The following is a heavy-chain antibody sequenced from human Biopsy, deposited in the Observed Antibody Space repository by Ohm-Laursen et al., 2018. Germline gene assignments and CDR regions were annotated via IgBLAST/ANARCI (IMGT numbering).Heavy chain of an antibody. CDR2: INTYSGNT. D-gene: IGHD4-17*01. Sequence: ASVKVSCKVSGYTFTTYGISWVRQAPGQGLEWMGWINTYSGNTNYGKKFHDRVIMTSDTSTSTAYLEHRSLRSDDTAVYYCARDYYPYVDYLKNVPLCDSWGQGTLVTVSS. CDR3: ARDYYPYVDYLKNVPLCDS. V-gene: IGHV1-18*01. CDR1: GYTFTTYG. J-gene: IGHJ4*02.